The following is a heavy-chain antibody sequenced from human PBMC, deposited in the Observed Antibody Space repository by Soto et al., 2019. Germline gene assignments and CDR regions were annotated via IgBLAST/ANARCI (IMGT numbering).Heavy chain of an antibody. CDR1: GFTFSSYG. D-gene: IGHD3-22*01. J-gene: IGHJ4*02. Sequence: GGSLRLSCAASGFTFSSYGMSWVRQAPGKGLEWVAAISGSGGSKYYADSVKGRFTISRDNSKNTLYLQMNSLRAEDTAVYYCAKDPYYYDSSGYYDYWGQGTLVTVSS. V-gene: IGHV3-23*01. CDR3: AKDPYYYDSSGYYDY. CDR2: ISGSGGSK.